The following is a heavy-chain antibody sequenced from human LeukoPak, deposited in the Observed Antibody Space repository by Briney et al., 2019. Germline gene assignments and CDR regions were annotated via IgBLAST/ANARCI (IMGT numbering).Heavy chain of an antibody. CDR1: GGSISSYY. CDR3: ARDPAGTWDNWFDP. V-gene: IGHV4-4*07. J-gene: IGHJ5*02. CDR2: IYTSGNT. Sequence: SETLFLTFTVSGGSISSYYWSWIRQPAGKGLEWIGRIYTSGNTNYNPSLKSRVTMSIDTSKKQFSLRLSSVTAADTAVYYCARDPAGTWDNWFDPWGQGTLVTVSS. D-gene: IGHD2-2*01.